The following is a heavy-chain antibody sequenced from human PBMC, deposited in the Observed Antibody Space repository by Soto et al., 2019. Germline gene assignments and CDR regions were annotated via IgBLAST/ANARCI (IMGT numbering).Heavy chain of an antibody. J-gene: IGHJ6*02. CDR2: IYSGGST. CDR1: GFTVSSNY. Sequence: GGSLRLSCAASGFTVSSNYMSRVRQAPGKGLEWVSVIYSGGSTYYADSVKGRFTISRDNSKNTLYLQMNSLRAEDTAVYYCARAHYYYGMDVWGQGTTVTVSS. V-gene: IGHV3-53*01. CDR3: ARAHYYYGMDV.